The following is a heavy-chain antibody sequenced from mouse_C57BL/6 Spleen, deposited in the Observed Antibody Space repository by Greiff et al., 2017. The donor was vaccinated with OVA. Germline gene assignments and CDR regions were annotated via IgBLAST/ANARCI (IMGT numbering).Heavy chain of an antibody. CDR3: ARHDGYYDYAMDY. CDR2: IYPGDGDT. D-gene: IGHD2-3*01. Sequence: QVQLQQSGPELVKPGASVKISCKASGYAFSSSWMNWVKQRPGKGLEWIGRIYPGDGDTNSNGKFKGKATLTAAKSSSTAYMQLSSLTSEDSAVYFCARHDGYYDYAMDYWGQGTSVTVSS. CDR1: GYAFSSSW. J-gene: IGHJ4*01. V-gene: IGHV1-82*01.